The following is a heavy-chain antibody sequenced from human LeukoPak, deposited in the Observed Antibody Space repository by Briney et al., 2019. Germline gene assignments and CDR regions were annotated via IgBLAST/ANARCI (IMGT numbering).Heavy chain of an antibody. V-gene: IGHV3-23*01. D-gene: IGHD1-26*01. CDR3: ARDGELGSPADAFDI. CDR1: GFTFSTYA. Sequence: GGSLRLSCTAAGFTFSTYAMGWARQAPGKGLEWVSGIGSSGVDTYYADSAKGRFTISRDNAKRSLYLQMNSLRAEDTAVYYCARDGELGSPADAFDIWGQGTMVTVSS. CDR2: IGSSGVDT. J-gene: IGHJ3*02.